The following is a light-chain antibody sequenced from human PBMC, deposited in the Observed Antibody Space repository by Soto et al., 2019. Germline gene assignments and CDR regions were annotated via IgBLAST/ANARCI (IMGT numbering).Light chain of an antibody. CDR2: DIS. CDR1: SSDVGGSNH. CDR3: CSYARGSTYV. J-gene: IGLJ1*01. Sequence: QSVLTQPRSVSGSPGQSVTISCTGTSSDVGGSNHVSWYQHHPGKAPKCMIYDISKRPSGVPDRFSGSKSDNTASLTISGLQAEDEGDYYCCSYARGSTYVFGTGTKVTVL. V-gene: IGLV2-11*01.